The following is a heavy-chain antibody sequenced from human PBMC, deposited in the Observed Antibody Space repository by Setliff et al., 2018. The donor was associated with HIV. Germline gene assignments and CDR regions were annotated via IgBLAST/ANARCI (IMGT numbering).Heavy chain of an antibody. Sequence: PGESLKISCKASGYTFTNYWIGWVRQMPGKGLEWIGVIYPGDSVTRYGPSFQGQVSISADTSITTAYLQWSSLKASDTAMYYCARQSGDYTVTTYYMDVWGKGTTVTVS. CDR1: GYTFTNYW. J-gene: IGHJ6*03. CDR3: ARQSGDYTVTTYYMDV. D-gene: IGHD4-17*01. CDR2: IYPGDSVT. V-gene: IGHV5-51*01.